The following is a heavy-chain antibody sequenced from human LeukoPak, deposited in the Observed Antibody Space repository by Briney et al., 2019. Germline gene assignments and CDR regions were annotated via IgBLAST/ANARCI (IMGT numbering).Heavy chain of an antibody. D-gene: IGHD3-16*01. CDR3: ARDRGEEGFFDY. J-gene: IGHJ4*02. V-gene: IGHV1-69*05. CDR2: IIPIFGTA. Sequence: ASVNVSCKASGGTFSSYAISWVRQAPGQGLEWMGGIIPIFGTANYAQKFQGRVTITTDESTSTAYMELSSLRSEDTAVYYCARDRGEEGFFDYWGQGTLVTVSS. CDR1: GGTFSSYA.